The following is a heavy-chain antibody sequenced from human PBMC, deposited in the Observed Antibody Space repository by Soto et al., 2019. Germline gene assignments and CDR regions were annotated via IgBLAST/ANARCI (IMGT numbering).Heavy chain of an antibody. D-gene: IGHD2-15*01. CDR2: VIPIFGTP. V-gene: IGHV1-69*01. Sequence: QVQLVQSGAEVKKPGSSVKVSCKAPGGTFSTYAISWVRQAPGQGLXXXGGVIPIFGTPKYAQKFQGRVTITADESTSTGYMELRSLRSEDTAVYYCARSQGGSSSLDIYYYYYYGMDVWGQGTTVTVSS. CDR1: GGTFSTYA. J-gene: IGHJ6*02. CDR3: ARSQGGSSSLDIYYYYYYGMDV.